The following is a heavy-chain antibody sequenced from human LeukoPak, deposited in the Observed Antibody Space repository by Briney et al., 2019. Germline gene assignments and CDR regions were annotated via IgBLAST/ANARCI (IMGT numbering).Heavy chain of an antibody. CDR2: INPNSGGT. CDR3: ARDRGYSYGYPSYYYYGMDV. Sequence: ASVKVSCKASGYTFTSYGISWVRQAPGQGLEWMGWINPNSGGTNYAQKFQGRVTMTRDTSISTAYMELSRLRSDDTAVYYCARDRGYSYGYPSYYYYGMDVWGQGTTVTVS. J-gene: IGHJ6*02. D-gene: IGHD5-18*01. V-gene: IGHV1-2*02. CDR1: GYTFTSYG.